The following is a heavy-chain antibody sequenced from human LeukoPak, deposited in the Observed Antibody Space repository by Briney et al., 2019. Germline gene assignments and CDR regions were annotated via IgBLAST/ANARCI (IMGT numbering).Heavy chain of an antibody. J-gene: IGHJ5*02. V-gene: IGHV3-48*04. CDR3: ATTGLLGDIP. CDR1: GFTFSSYA. Sequence: GGSLRLSCAASGFTFSSYAMSWVRQAPGKGLEWLSYISKNGKTIYYADSVKGRFTISRDNARKSVYLQMNSLRAEDTAVYYCATTGLLGDIPWGQGTLVTVSS. CDR2: ISKNGKTI. D-gene: IGHD2-21*01.